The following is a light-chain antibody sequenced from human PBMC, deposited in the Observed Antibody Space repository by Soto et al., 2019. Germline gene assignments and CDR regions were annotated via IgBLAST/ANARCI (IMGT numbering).Light chain of an antibody. CDR3: QSYDSSLSALYV. CDR1: SSDVGGYNY. Sequence: QSVLTQPPSASGSPGHSVTISCTGTSSDVGGYNYVSWYQQHPGKAPKLLIYDVSQRPSGVPDRFSGSKSGTSASLAITGLQAEDEADYYCQSYDSSLSALYVFGTGTKVTVL. V-gene: IGLV2-8*01. CDR2: DVS. J-gene: IGLJ1*01.